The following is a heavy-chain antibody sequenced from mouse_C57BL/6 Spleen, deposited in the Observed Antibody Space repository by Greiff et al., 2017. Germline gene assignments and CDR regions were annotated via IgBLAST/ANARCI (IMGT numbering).Heavy chain of an antibody. V-gene: IGHV14-1*01. Sequence: VHVKQSGAELVRPGASVKLSCTASGFNIKDYYMHWVKQRPEQGLEWIGRIDPEDGDTEYAPKFQGKATMTADTSSNTAYLQLSSLTSEDTAVYYCTADSYFDYWGQGTTLTVSS. CDR2: IDPEDGDT. J-gene: IGHJ2*01. CDR3: TADSYFDY. CDR1: GFNIKDYY.